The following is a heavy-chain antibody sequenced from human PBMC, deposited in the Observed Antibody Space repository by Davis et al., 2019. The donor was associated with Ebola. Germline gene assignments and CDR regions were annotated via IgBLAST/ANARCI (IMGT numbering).Heavy chain of an antibody. CDR3: TTLSTVTTMYFDL. CDR1: GFTFSSYS. D-gene: IGHD4-17*01. V-gene: IGHV3-48*04. Sequence: GGSLRLSCAASGFTFSSYSMNWVRQAPGKGLEWVSYISSSSSTIYYADSVKGRFTISRDNAKNSLYLQMNSLKIEDTAVYYCTTLSTVTTMYFDLWGRGTLVTVSS. CDR2: ISSSSSTI. J-gene: IGHJ2*01.